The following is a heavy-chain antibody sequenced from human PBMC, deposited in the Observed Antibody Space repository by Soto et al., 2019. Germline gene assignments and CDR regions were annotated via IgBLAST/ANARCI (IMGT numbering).Heavy chain of an antibody. Sequence: PVGSLRLSCAGSGFTFSSYAMHWVRQAPGKGLEWVAVISYDGSNKYYADSVKGRFTISRDNSKNTLYLQMNSLRAEDTAVYYCARSPSRSSNYYYGMDVWGQGTTVTVSS. V-gene: IGHV3-30-3*01. CDR2: ISYDGSNK. CDR1: GFTFSSYA. CDR3: ARSPSRSSNYYYGMDV. J-gene: IGHJ6*02.